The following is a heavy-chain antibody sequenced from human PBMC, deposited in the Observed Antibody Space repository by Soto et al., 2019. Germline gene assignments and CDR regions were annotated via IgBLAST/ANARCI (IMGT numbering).Heavy chain of an antibody. CDR2: IIPVFGRP. CDR1: GGSFSSFC. D-gene: IGHD5-12*01. Sequence: SVKVSCKASGGSFSSFCISWVRQAPGQGLEWMGGIIPVFGRPNYAQRFRGRLTITADGSTNTVYLELIDLRSEDTAVYYCAREGSGYNLWGQGTQVTVSS. CDR3: AREGSGYNL. J-gene: IGHJ1*01. V-gene: IGHV1-69*13.